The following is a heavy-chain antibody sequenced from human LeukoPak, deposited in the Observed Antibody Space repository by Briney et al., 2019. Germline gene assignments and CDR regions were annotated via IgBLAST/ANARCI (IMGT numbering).Heavy chain of an antibody. CDR2: IYYSGST. D-gene: IGHD3-22*01. Sequence: SETLSLTCTVSGGSISSGDYYWSWIRQPPGKGLEWIGYIYYSGSTYYNPSLKSRVTISVDTSKNQFSLKLSSVTAADTAVYYCARGRSGYTTLPYYFDYWGQGTLVTVSS. V-gene: IGHV4-30-4*01. J-gene: IGHJ4*02. CDR3: ARGRSGYTTLPYYFDY. CDR1: GGSISSGDYY.